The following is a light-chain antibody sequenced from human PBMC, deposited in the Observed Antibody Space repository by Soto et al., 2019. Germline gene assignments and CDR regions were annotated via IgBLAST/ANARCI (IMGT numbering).Light chain of an antibody. Sequence: QSVLTQPPSASGSPGQSVTISCTGTNSDVGGYNYVSWRQQYPGKAPKLIIYEVNERPSGVPDRFSGSKSGNTASLTVSGLQTADEADYYCSSYAGSNWYVFGTGTKLTVL. CDR3: SSYAGSNWYV. J-gene: IGLJ1*01. V-gene: IGLV2-8*01. CDR1: NSDVGGYNY. CDR2: EVN.